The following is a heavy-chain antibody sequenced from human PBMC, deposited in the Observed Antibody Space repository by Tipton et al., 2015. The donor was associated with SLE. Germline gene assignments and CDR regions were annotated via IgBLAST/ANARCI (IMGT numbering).Heavy chain of an antibody. CDR2: INSDGSST. V-gene: IGHV3-74*01. Sequence: SLRLSCAASGFTFSSYWMHWVRQAPGKGLVWASRINSDGSSTSYADSVKGRFTISRDNAKNTLYLQMNSLRAEDTAVYYCARAKSNWGWEYYFDDWGQGTLVTVSS. J-gene: IGHJ4*02. CDR1: GFTFSSYW. CDR3: ARAKSNWGWEYYFDD. D-gene: IGHD7-27*01.